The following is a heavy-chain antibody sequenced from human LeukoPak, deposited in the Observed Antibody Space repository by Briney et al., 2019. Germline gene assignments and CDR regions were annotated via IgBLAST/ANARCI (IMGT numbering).Heavy chain of an antibody. J-gene: IGHJ4*02. CDR3: ARGNYYVDY. CDR1: GYTFTNYA. CDR2: INSNTGNP. Sequence: WASVKVSCKASGYTFTNYAMNCVRQAPGQGLEWMGWINSNTGNPTYAQGFTGRFVFSLDTSVSAAYLQISSLKTEDTAVYYCARGNYYVDYWGQGTLVTVSS. V-gene: IGHV7-4-1*02. D-gene: IGHD3-10*01.